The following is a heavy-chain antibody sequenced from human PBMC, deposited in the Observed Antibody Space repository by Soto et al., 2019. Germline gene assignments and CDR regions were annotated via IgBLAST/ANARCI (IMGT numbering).Heavy chain of an antibody. CDR3: AIQHPLDSSAWYN. J-gene: IGHJ4*02. CDR1: GYRFTNYW. Sequence: PGESLKISCKASGYRFTNYWIGWVRQMPGKGLEWMGTIYPGDSDTRYSPSFQGQVTFSVDKSINTAYLHWTSLKASDTAIYYCAIQHPLDSSAWYNWGQGTLVTVSS. D-gene: IGHD6-19*01. V-gene: IGHV5-51*01. CDR2: IYPGDSDT.